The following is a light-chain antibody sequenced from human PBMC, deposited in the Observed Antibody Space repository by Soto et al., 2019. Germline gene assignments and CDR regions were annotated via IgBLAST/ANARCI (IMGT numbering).Light chain of an antibody. J-gene: IGKJ4*01. CDR1: QGISSA. Sequence: AIQLTQSPSSLSASVGDRVTITCRASQGISSALAWYQQKPGKAPKLLIYDASSLESGVPSRFSGSGSGTDFTLTSRRLQPEDFATYYCQQFNNYPSFGGGTKVEIK. CDR2: DAS. CDR3: QQFNNYPS. V-gene: IGKV1D-13*01.